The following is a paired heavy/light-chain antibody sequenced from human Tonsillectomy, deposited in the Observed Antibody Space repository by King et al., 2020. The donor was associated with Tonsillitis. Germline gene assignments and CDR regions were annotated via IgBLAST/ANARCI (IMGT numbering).Heavy chain of an antibody. D-gene: IGHD4-17*01. CDR2: ISYDGSNK. J-gene: IGHJ6*02. CDR1: GFTFSSYT. Sequence: QVQLVESGGGVVQPGRSLRLSCAASGFTFSSYTMHWVRQTPGKGLEWVAFISYDGSNKYYADSVKGRFTISRDNSQNTLYLQVNSLRAEDTAVYYCARRDGALEYYYYGMDVWGQGTTVTVSS. CDR3: ARRDGALEYYYYGMDV. V-gene: IGHV3-30-3*01.
Light chain of an antibody. CDR3: QSYDTSLSAWV. CDR1: SSNIGAGYD. CDR2: GDT. J-gene: IGLJ3*02. V-gene: IGLV1-40*01. Sequence: QSVLTQPPSVSGAPGQRVTISCTGSSSNIGAGYDVHWYQQLPGTAPKLLIYGDTNRPSGVPDRFSGSKSGTSASLAITGLQAEDEADYYCQSYDTSLSAWVFGGGTKLTVL.